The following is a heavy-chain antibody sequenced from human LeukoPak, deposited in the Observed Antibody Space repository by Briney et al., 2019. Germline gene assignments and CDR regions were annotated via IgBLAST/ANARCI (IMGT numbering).Heavy chain of an antibody. Sequence: SETLSLTCTVSGVSISSYYWSWIRQPPGKGLEWIGYIYYSGSTNYNPSLKSRVTISVDTSKNQFSLKLSSVTAADTAVYYCASRLSGFLGHDAFDIWGQGTMVTVSS. CDR3: ASRLSGFLGHDAFDI. CDR1: GVSISSYY. J-gene: IGHJ3*02. D-gene: IGHD3-10*01. V-gene: IGHV4-59*08. CDR2: IYYSGST.